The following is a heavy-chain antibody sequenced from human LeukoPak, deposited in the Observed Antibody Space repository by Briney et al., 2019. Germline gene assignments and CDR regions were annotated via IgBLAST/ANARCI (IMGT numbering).Heavy chain of an antibody. D-gene: IGHD6-19*01. CDR1: GGTFSSYA. V-gene: IGHV1-69*06. J-gene: IGHJ4*02. CDR3: ARYGATYSSGWPAFDY. CDR2: IIPIFGTA. Sequence: ASVKVSCKASGGTFSSYAISWVRQAPGQGLEWMGGIIPIFGTANYAQKFQGRVTITADKSTSTAYMELSSLRSEDTAVYYCARYGATYSSGWPAFDYWGQGTLVTVSS.